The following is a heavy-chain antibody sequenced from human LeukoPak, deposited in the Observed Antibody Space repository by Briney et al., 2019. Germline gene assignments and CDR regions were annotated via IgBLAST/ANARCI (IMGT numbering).Heavy chain of an antibody. J-gene: IGHJ4*02. CDR3: AKEDHFAS. V-gene: IGHV3-9*01. CDR1: GFTFDDYT. Sequence: GGSLRLSCAASGFTFDDYTMHWVRQAPGKGLEWVSGITWNSGSIGYADSVRGRFTISRDNAKNSLYLEMNSLRTEDTAFYYCAKEDHFASWGQGTLVTVSS. CDR2: ITWNSGSI.